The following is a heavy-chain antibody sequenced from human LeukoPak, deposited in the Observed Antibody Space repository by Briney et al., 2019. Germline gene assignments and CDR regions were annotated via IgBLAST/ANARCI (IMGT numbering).Heavy chain of an antibody. CDR3: ARSSSGGRFDY. D-gene: IGHD2-15*01. V-gene: IGHV1-69*04. J-gene: IGHJ4*02. CDR2: IIPILGIA. Sequence: GSSVTVSCKASGGTFSSYAISWLRQAPGPGREWGGRIIPILGIANYAQKLQGRVTITADKSTSTAYMELSSLRSEDTAVYFCARSSSGGRFDYWGQGTLVTVSS. CDR1: GGTFSSYA.